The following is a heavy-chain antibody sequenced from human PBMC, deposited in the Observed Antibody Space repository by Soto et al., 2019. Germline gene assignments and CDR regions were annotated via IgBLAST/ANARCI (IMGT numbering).Heavy chain of an antibody. V-gene: IGHV1-3*01. J-gene: IGHJ4*02. CDR3: ARDSGSYYYFDY. D-gene: IGHD1-26*01. Sequence: VASVKVSCKASGYTFTSYAMHWVRQAPGQRLEWMGWINAGNGNTKYSQKFQGRVTITADESTSTAYMELSSLRSEDTAVYYCARDSGSYYYFDYWGQGTLVTVSS. CDR1: GYTFTSYA. CDR2: INAGNGNT.